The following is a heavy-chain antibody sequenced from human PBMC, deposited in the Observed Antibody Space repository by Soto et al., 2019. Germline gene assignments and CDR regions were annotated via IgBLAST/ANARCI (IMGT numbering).Heavy chain of an antibody. D-gene: IGHD3-9*01. V-gene: IGHV4-39*01. CDR3: ASRYGPSEFDH. J-gene: IGHJ1*01. CDR1: GDSISSSSYY. CDR2: IHNNAGN. Sequence: QLQLQESGPGLVKSSETLSLTCSVSGDSISSSSYYWGWIRQSPGEGLEWIGNIHNNAGNQYNPSVSSRATISVDTTANQFSLRLTSVTAADTAVYYCASRYGPSEFDHWGQGSLITVSS.